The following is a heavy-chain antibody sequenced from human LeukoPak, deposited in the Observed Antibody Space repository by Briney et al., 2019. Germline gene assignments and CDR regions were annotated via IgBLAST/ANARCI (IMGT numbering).Heavy chain of an antibody. CDR1: GFTLSDHY. CDR3: ARFSAMDV. CDR2: ISRSGGTI. Sequence: GGSLRLSCAASGFTLSDHYMSWIRQAPGKGLEWVSYISRSGGTIYYADSVKGRFTISRDNAKNSLYLQMNSLRAEDTAVYYCARFSAMDVWGQGTTVTVSS. V-gene: IGHV3-11*01. J-gene: IGHJ6*02.